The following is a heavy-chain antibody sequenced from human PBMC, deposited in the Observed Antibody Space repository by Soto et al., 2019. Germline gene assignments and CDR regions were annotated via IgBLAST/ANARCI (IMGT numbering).Heavy chain of an antibody. CDR1: GYTFTSYG. D-gene: IGHD1-26*01. J-gene: IGHJ4*02. V-gene: IGHV1-18*01. CDR2: ISAHNGNT. Sequence: QVQLMQSGAEVRKPGASVKVSCKASGYTFTSYGLTWVRQAPGQGLEWMGWISAHNGNTNYAQKLQGRVTMTTDTSTSTAYMELRRLRSDDTAVYYCASRREGGSGRYFDYWGQGTLVTVSS. CDR3: ASRREGGSGRYFDY.